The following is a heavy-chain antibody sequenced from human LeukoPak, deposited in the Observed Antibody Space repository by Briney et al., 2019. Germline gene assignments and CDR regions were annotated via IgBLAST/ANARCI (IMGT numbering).Heavy chain of an antibody. Sequence: ASVKVSCKASGYTFTSYGISWVRQAPGQGLEWMGWISAYSGNTNYAQKLQGRVTMTTDTSTSTAYMELRSLRSDDTAVYYCARDLLLWFGELPDYWGQGTLVTVSS. V-gene: IGHV1-18*01. J-gene: IGHJ4*02. CDR2: ISAYSGNT. CDR3: ARDLLLWFGELPDY. CDR1: GYTFTSYG. D-gene: IGHD3-10*01.